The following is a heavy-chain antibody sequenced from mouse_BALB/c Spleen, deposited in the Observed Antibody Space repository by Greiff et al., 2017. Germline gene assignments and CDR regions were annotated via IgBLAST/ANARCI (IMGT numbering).Heavy chain of an antibody. V-gene: IGHV5-17*02. CDR1: GFTFSSFG. CDR2: ISSGSSTI. J-gene: IGHJ4*01. Sequence: EVKVEESGGGLVQPGGSRKLSCAASGFTFSSFGMHWVRQAPEKGLEWVAYISSGSSTIYYADTVKGRFTISRDNPKNTLFLQMTSLRSEDTAMYYCATRRDAMDYWGQGTSVTVSS. CDR3: ATRRDAMDY.